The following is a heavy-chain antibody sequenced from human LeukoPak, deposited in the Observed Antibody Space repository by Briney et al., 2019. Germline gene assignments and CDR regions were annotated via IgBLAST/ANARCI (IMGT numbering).Heavy chain of an antibody. V-gene: IGHV4-39*01. CDR3: ARLREYSCGSVDH. CDR2: IYYSGST. J-gene: IGHJ4*02. Sequence: PSETLSLTCTVSGVSISSSGYYWGWIRQPPGKGLEWIGSIYYSGSTYYNPSLKSRVTISVDTSKNQFSQKLSSVTAADTAVYYCARLREYSCGSVDHWGQGTLVTVSS. D-gene: IGHD5-18*01. CDR1: GVSISSSGYY.